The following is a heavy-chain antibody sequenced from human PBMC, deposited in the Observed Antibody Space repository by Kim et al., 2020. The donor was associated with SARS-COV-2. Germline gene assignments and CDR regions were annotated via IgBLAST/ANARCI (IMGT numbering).Heavy chain of an antibody. CDR1: GYTFTSYD. J-gene: IGHJ5*02. CDR3: ARGLMVPPNKWWFDP. Sequence: ASVKVSCKASGYTFTSYDINWVRQATGQGLEWMGWMNPNSGNTGYAQKFQGRVTMTRNTSISTAYMELSSLRSEDTAVYYCARGLMVPPNKWWFDPWGQGTLVTVSA. D-gene: IGHD3-10*01. V-gene: IGHV1-8*01. CDR2: MNPNSGNT.